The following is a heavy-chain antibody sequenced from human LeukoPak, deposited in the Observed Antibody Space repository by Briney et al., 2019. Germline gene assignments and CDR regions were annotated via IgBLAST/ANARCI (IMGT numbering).Heavy chain of an antibody. D-gene: IGHD3-22*01. CDR2: NDPKSGAT. CDR3: ARGGGTEWLLVPFEY. J-gene: IGHJ4*02. V-gene: IGHV1-2*02. CDR1: GYNFNTYY. Sequence: VASVKVSCKASGYNFNTYYIHWLRRAPGQRFEWLGWNDPKSGATKYEHFQGRVTMTGDTSISTAYMDLSSLRSDDTAVYYCARGGGTEWLLVPFEYWGQGTLVTVSS.